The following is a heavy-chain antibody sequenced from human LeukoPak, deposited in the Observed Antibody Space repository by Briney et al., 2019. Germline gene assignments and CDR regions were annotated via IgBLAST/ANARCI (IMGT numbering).Heavy chain of an antibody. V-gene: IGHV1-69*13. CDR3: AAGVPAARLYYYYYMDV. CDR2: IIPIFGTA. J-gene: IGHJ6*03. D-gene: IGHD2-2*01. CDR1: GYTFTSYA. Sequence: ASVKVSCKASGYTFTSYALQWVRQAPGQGLEWMGGIIPIFGTANYAQKFQGRVTITADESTSTAYMELSSLRSEDTAVYYCAAGVPAARLYYYYYMDVWGKGTTVTVSS.